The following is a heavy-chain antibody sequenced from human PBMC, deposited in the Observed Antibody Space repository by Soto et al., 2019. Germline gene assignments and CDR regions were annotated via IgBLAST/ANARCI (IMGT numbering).Heavy chain of an antibody. Sequence: LGESLKISCKGSGYSFTSYWIGWVRQMPGKGLEWMGIIYPGDSDARYSPSFQGQVTISADKSISTAYLQWSSLKASDTAMYYCARQDYYDSSGLYYFDYWGQGTLVTVYS. D-gene: IGHD3-22*01. CDR1: GYSFTSYW. CDR3: ARQDYYDSSGLYYFDY. V-gene: IGHV5-51*01. J-gene: IGHJ4*02. CDR2: IYPGDSDA.